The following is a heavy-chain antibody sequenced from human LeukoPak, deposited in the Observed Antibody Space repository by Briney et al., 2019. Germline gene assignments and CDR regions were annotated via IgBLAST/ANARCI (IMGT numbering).Heavy chain of an antibody. J-gene: IGHJ4*02. V-gene: IGHV3-48*03. CDR2: ISSSGSTI. Sequence: GGSLRLSCAASGFTFSSYEMNWVRQAPGEGLEWVSYISSSGSTIYYADSVKGRFTISRDNAKNSLYLQMNSLRAEDTAVYYCAREGRGDSVDYWGQGTLVTVSS. CDR3: AREGRGDSVDY. CDR1: GFTFSSYE. D-gene: IGHD4-17*01.